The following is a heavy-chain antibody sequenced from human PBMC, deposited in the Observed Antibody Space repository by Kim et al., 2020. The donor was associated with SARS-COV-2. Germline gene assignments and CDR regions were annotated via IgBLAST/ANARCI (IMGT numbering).Heavy chain of an antibody. J-gene: IGHJ4*02. V-gene: IGHV3-23*01. CDR3: AKVQGLAVAGSGY. CDR2: IGSAGRT. CDR1: GFTFSSSG. D-gene: IGHD6-19*01. Sequence: GGSLRLSCAASGFTFSSSGLSWVRQAPGKGLEWVSRIGSAGRTYYSDSVKGRFTISRDNSKNTLFLQMNSLRAEDTAIYYCAKVQGLAVAGSGYWGQGTLVIVSS.